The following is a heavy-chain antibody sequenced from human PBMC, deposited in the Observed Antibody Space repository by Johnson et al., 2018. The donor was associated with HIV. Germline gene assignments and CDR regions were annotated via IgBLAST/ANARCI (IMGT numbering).Heavy chain of an antibody. V-gene: IGHV3-48*04. CDR1: GFTFSRYW. J-gene: IGHJ3*01. CDR3: ARALGTNWGPFDAFDV. CDR2: ISSSGSSR. D-gene: IGHD7-27*01. Sequence: VQLVESGGRMVQPGGSLGLSCAVSGFTFSRYWMTWVRQAPGKGLEWVSYISSSGSSRYYADSVKGRFTISRDNAKNSLHLQMNSLRAGDTAVYYCARALGTNWGPFDAFDVWGQGTMVTVSS.